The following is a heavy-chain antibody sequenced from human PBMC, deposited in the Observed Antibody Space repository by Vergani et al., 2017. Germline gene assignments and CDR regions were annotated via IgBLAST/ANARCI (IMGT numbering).Heavy chain of an antibody. CDR2: ISSSSSTI. CDR1: GFTFSSYS. V-gene: IGHV3-48*01. CDR3: ARAPRAHCSSTSCYGSDAFDI. J-gene: IGHJ3*02. D-gene: IGHD2-2*01. Sequence: EVQLVESGGGLVQPGGSLRLSCAASGFTFSSYSMNWVRQAPGKGLEWVSYISSSSSTIYYADSVKGRFTISRDNAKNSLYLQMNSLRAEDTAVYYCARAPRAHCSSTSCYGSDAFDIWGQGTMVTVSS.